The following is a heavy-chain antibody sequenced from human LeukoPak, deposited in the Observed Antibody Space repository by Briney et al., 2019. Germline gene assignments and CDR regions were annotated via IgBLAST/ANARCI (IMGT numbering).Heavy chain of an antibody. CDR3: AREHAQGLIFSYAFDI. J-gene: IGHJ3*02. V-gene: IGHV4-38-2*02. D-gene: IGHD3-3*01. CDR1: GYSISNNFY. CDR2: IYHSGST. Sequence: SETLSLTCTVSGYSISNNFYWAWIRQSPGKGLEWIVSIYHSGSTYYNPSLKSRVTISVDTSKNQFSLKLSSVTAADTAVYYCAREHAQGLIFSYAFDIWGQGTMVTVSS.